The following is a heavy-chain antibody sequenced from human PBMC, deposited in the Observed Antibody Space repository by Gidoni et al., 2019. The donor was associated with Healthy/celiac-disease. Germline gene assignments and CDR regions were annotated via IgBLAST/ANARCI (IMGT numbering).Heavy chain of an antibody. CDR2: ISGSGGST. V-gene: IGHV3-23*01. CDR1: GFTFSSYA. J-gene: IGHJ4*02. Sequence: EVQLLESGGGLVQPGGSLSPSCAASGFTFSSYAMSWVRQAPGKGLEWVSAISGSGGSTYYADSVKGRFTISRDNSKNTLYLQMNSLRAEDTAVYYCAKDSETVVTPDYFDYWGQGTLVTVSS. D-gene: IGHD2-21*02. CDR3: AKDSETVVTPDYFDY.